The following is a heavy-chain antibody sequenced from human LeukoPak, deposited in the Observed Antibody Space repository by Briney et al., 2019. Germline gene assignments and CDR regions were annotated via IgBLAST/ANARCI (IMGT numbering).Heavy chain of an antibody. D-gene: IGHD3-22*01. Sequence: GGSLRLSCAASGFTVSSNYMSWVRQAPGKGLEWVSYISSSSSTIYYADSVKGRFTISRDNAKNSLYLQMNSLRDEDTAVYYCARVGYYYDSSGYRYWGQGTLVTVSS. CDR3: ARVGYYYDSSGYRY. CDR1: GFTVSSNY. J-gene: IGHJ4*02. CDR2: ISSSSSTI. V-gene: IGHV3-48*02.